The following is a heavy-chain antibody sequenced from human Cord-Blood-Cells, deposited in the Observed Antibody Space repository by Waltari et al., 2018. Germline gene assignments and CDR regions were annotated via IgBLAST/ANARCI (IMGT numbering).Heavy chain of an antibody. CDR2: INPNSGGT. V-gene: IGHV1-2*02. Sequence: QVQLVQSGAEVKKPGASVKVSCKASGYTFTGYYMHWVRQAPGQGLEWMGLINPNSGGTNYAQKFQGRVTMTRDTSISTAYMELSRLRSDDTAVYYCARGRFLEWLSDAFDIWGQGTMVTVSS. J-gene: IGHJ3*02. D-gene: IGHD3-3*01. CDR1: GYTFTGYY. CDR3: ARGRFLEWLSDAFDI.